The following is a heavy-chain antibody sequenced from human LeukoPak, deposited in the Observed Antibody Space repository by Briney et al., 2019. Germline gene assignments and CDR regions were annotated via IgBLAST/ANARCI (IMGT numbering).Heavy chain of an antibody. CDR2: IYPGDSDT. V-gene: IGHV5-51*01. D-gene: IGHD3-3*01. Sequence: GESLKISCKGSGYTFSSYWIGWVRQMPGKGLEWMGIIYPGDSDTRYSPSLQGQVTISVDTSIGTAYLQWSSLKASDTAVYYCARQNDFRLDYWGQGTLVTVSS. J-gene: IGHJ4*02. CDR3: ARQNDFRLDY. CDR1: GYTFSSYW.